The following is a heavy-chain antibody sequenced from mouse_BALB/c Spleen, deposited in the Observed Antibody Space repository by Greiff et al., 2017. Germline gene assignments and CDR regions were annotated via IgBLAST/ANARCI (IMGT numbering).Heavy chain of an antibody. CDR1: GFSLTSYG. CDR3: ARDGPWYFDV. CDR2: IWAGGST. Sequence: VKVEESGPGLVAPSQSLSITCTVSGFSLTSYGVHWVRQPPGKGLEWLGVIWAGGSTNYNSALMSRLSISKDNSKSQVFLKMNSLQTDDTAMYYCARDGPWYFDVWGAGTTVTVSS. J-gene: IGHJ1*01. V-gene: IGHV2-9*02.